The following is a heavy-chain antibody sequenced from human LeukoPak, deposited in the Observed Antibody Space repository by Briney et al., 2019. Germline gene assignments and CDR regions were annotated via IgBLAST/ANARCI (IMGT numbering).Heavy chain of an antibody. CDR1: GGSISSSSYY. J-gene: IGHJ4*02. CDR2: IYYSGST. D-gene: IGHD5-24*01. CDR3: AKGGRWLQE. V-gene: IGHV4-39*07. Sequence: SETLSLTCTVSGGSISSSSYYWGWIRQPPGKGLEWIGSIYYSGSTNYNPSLKSRVTISVDTSKNQFSLKLSSVTAADTAVYYCAKGGRWLQEWGQGTLVTVSS.